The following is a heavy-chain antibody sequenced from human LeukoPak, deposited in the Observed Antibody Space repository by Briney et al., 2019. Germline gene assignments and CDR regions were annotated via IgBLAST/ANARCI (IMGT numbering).Heavy chain of an antibody. CDR3: AREDGAAQDAFDI. D-gene: IGHD6-6*01. CDR2: ISAYNGNT. Sequence: ASVKVSCKASGYTFTSYYMHWVRQAPGQGLEWMGWISAYNGNTNYAQKLQGRVTMTTDTSTSTAYMELRSLRSDDTAVYYCAREDGAAQDAFDIWGQGTMVTVSS. J-gene: IGHJ3*02. CDR1: GYTFTSYY. V-gene: IGHV1-18*04.